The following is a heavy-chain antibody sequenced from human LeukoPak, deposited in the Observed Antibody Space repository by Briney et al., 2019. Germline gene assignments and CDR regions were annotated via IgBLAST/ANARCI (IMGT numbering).Heavy chain of an antibody. CDR2: IYPGDSAT. D-gene: IGHD3-10*01. V-gene: IGHV5-51*01. CDR3: ARHRDSHGLLDY. Sequence: GASLQISCKGSGSSFTNYWIGWVRQLPGKGLEWMGIIYPGDSATTYSPSFQGQVTISADKSISTAYLQWSSLKASDTAMYYCARHRDSHGLLDYWGQGTLVTVSP. CDR1: GSSFTNYW. J-gene: IGHJ4*02.